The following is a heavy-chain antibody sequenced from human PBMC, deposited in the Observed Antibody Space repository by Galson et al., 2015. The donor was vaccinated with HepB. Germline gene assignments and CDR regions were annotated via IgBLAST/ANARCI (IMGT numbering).Heavy chain of an antibody. V-gene: IGHV3-74*01. CDR2: INSDGSET. Sequence: LRLSCAASGFSLKNYWMHWVRQAPGKGLVWVSRINSDGSETTYADSVKGRFTISRDNAKNTLYLQMNSLRAEDTTVYYCARARSGSYQYSFDYWGQETLVTVSS. D-gene: IGHD1-26*01. CDR3: ARARSGSYQYSFDY. CDR1: GFSLKNYW. J-gene: IGHJ4*02.